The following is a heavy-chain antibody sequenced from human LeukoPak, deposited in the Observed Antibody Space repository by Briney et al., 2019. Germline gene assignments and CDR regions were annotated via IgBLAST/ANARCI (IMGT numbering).Heavy chain of an antibody. J-gene: IGHJ6*04. D-gene: IGHD5-12*01. CDR3: AKDDTVGGMDV. CDR2: ISSSSSYI. V-gene: IGHV3-21*01. CDR1: GFTFSSYS. Sequence: GGSLRLSCAASGFTFSSYSMNWVRQAPGKGLEWVSSISSSSSYIYYADSVKGRFTISRDNAKNSLYLQMNSLRAEDTAVYYCAKDDTVGGMDVWGKGTTVTISS.